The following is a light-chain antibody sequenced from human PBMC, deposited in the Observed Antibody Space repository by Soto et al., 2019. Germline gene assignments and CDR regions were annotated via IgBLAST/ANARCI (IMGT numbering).Light chain of an antibody. V-gene: IGKV3-20*01. Sequence: EIVVTHKKATLSVSPGERATLSCSASQSVSSNLAWYQQKPGQAPRLLIYGASTRATGIPDRFSGSGSGTDFTLTISRLEPEDFAVYYCQQYGRSQTFG. CDR1: QSVSSN. CDR2: GAS. CDR3: QQYGRSQT. J-gene: IGKJ2*01.